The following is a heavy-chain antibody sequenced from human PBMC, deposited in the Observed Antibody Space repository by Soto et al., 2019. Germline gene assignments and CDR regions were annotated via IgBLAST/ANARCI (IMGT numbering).Heavy chain of an antibody. Sequence: EVQLVESGGGVVRPGGSLRLSCAASGFTFDDYGMSWVRQAPGKGLEWVSGINWNGGSTGYADSVKGRFTISRDNAKNSLYLQMNSLRAEDTALYHCARVSREGPAAIRGAFDIWGQGTMVTVSS. CDR3: ARVSREGPAAIRGAFDI. V-gene: IGHV3-20*01. J-gene: IGHJ3*02. CDR2: INWNGGST. CDR1: GFTFDDYG. D-gene: IGHD2-2*02.